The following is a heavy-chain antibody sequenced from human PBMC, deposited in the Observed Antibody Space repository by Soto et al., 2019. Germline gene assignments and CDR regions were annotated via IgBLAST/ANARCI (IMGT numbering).Heavy chain of an antibody. CDR2: IYHSGNI. V-gene: IGHV4-30-2*01. J-gene: IGHJ5*02. CDR1: GGSISSGGFS. CDR3: ARIPSP. Sequence: PSETLSITCAVSGGSISSGGFSWSWIRQPPGKGLEWIGYIYHSGNIYYNPSLKSRVTISVDRSKNQFSLKLSSVTAADTAVYYCARIPSPWGQGTLVTVSS. D-gene: IGHD2-21*01.